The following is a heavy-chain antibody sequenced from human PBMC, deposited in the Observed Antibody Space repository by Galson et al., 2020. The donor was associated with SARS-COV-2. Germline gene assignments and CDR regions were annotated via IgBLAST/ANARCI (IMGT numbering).Heavy chain of an antibody. CDR1: GLSLSTSGMC. CDR3: ARAGYGILTGYYGPFDY. J-gene: IGHJ4*02. D-gene: IGHD3-9*01. Sequence: SGPPLVKPTQTLTLTCTFSGLSLSTSGMCVSWIRQPPGKALEWLAHIDWDDDKYYSTSLKTRLTISKDTSKHQVVLTMTNMDPVDTATYYCARAGYGILTGYYGPFDYWGQGTLVTVSS. CDR2: IDWDDDK. V-gene: IGHV2-70*01.